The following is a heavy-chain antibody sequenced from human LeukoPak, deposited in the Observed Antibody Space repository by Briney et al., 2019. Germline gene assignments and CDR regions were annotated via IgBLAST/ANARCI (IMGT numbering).Heavy chain of an antibody. CDR3: ARGSRTTVTKNAFEI. D-gene: IGHD4-17*01. CDR1: GYTFTGYY. Sequence: ASVKVSCKASGYTFTGYYMHWVRQALGQGLEWMGWINPNSGGTNYAQKFQGRVTMTRDTSISTGYMDLTSLRSDDTAVYYCARGSRTTVTKNAFEIWGQGTMVTVSS. J-gene: IGHJ3*02. CDR2: INPNSGGT. V-gene: IGHV1-2*02.